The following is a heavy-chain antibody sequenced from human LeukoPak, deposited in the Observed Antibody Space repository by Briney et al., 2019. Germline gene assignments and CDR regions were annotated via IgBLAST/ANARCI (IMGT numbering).Heavy chain of an antibody. V-gene: IGHV4-39*07. J-gene: IGHJ4*02. D-gene: IGHD4-11*01. CDR1: GCSISSSSYY. Sequence: SETLSLTCTVSGCSISSSSYYWGWIRQPPGKGLEWIGSIYYSGSTYYNPSLKSRVTISVDTSKNQFSLKLSSVTAADTAVYYCAIHSNPFDYWGQGTLVTVSS. CDR3: AIHSNPFDY. CDR2: IYYSGST.